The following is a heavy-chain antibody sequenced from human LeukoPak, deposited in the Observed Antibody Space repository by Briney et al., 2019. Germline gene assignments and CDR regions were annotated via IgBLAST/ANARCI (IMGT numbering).Heavy chain of an antibody. Sequence: PGRSLRLSCAASGFTFSNSVMHWVRQAPGKGLEWVAGISDDGSSEHYVDSVKGRFTISRDNSDNTLYVQMNSLRVEDTAVYYCARESYGSGHCAAFGIWGQGTLVTVSS. V-gene: IGHV3-30*04. CDR1: GFTFSNSV. CDR3: ARESYGSGHCAAFGI. J-gene: IGHJ3*02. CDR2: ISDDGSSE. D-gene: IGHD3-16*01.